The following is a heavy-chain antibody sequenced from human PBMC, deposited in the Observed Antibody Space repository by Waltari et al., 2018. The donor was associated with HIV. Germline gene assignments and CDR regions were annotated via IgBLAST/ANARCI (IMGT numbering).Heavy chain of an antibody. Sequence: QVHLVESGGTVVQPGKSLRLSCVTDGFTLTDYAMSWFRQTPGAGLQWVAILWPDVNTRFYAPFVRGRFSIARDNTKKTVFLQMRALRADDTGVYFCARQGNTGTYFGGHRWGRGT. D-gene: IGHD3-10*01. CDR3: ARQGNTGTYFGGHR. V-gene: IGHV3-33*01. J-gene: IGHJ4*02. CDR1: GFTLTDYA. CDR2: LWPDVNTR.